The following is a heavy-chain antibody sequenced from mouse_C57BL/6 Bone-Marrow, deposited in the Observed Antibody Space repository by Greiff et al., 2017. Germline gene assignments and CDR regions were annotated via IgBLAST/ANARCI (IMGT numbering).Heavy chain of an antibody. CDR1: GYTFTSYW. J-gene: IGHJ2*01. Sequence: VQLQQPGAELVKPGASVKLSCKASGYTFTSYWMHWVKQRPGQGLEWIGMIHPISGSTNYNEKFKSKATLTVDQSSSTSYMQLSSLTSEDSAVYYCASAYGRRNYWGQGTTLTVSS. CDR2: IHPISGST. D-gene: IGHD1-1*01. CDR3: ASAYGRRNY. V-gene: IGHV1-64*01.